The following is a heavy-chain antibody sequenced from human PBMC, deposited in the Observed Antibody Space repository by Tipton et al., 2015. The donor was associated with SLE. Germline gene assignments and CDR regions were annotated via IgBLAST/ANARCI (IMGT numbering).Heavy chain of an antibody. Sequence: TLSLTCTVSGYSISSGYYWGWIRQPPGKGLEWIGSIYHSGSTYYNPSLKSRVTISVDTSKNQFSLKLSSVTAADTAVYYCARGRTYDFWSGFYYFDYWGQGTLVTVSS. CDR2: IYHSGST. V-gene: IGHV4-38-2*02. J-gene: IGHJ4*02. CDR1: GYSISSGYY. CDR3: ARGRTYDFWSGFYYFDY. D-gene: IGHD3-3*01.